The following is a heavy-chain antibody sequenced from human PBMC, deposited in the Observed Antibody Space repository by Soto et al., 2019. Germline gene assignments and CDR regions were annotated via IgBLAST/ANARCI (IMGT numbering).Heavy chain of an antibody. CDR3: ARGVVVVAASQLGWFDP. CDR2: IIPMFGTA. CDR1: GGTFSRDA. D-gene: IGHD2-15*01. Sequence: QVQLVQSGAEVKKPGSSVTVSCKASGGTFSRDAISWVRQAPGQGLEWMGGIIPMFGTAKYVQKFQGRLTITADESTTTAYMELRSLRSDDTAVYYCARGVVVVAASQLGWFDPWGQGTLVTVSS. V-gene: IGHV1-69*01. J-gene: IGHJ5*02.